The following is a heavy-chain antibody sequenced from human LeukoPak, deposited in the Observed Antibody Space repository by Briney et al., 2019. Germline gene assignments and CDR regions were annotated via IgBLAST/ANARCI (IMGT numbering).Heavy chain of an antibody. CDR3: AGDYIWGRLF. Sequence: GGSLRLSCVASGFTFSSNWMSWVRQAPGKGLEWVANIKQDGSEIYYVDSVKGRFTVSRDNAKNTLFLEMNSLRDEDTAVYYCAGDYIWGRLFWGQGTLVTVSS. V-gene: IGHV3-7*01. CDR1: GFTFSSNW. J-gene: IGHJ4*01. CDR2: IKQDGSEI. D-gene: IGHD3-16*01.